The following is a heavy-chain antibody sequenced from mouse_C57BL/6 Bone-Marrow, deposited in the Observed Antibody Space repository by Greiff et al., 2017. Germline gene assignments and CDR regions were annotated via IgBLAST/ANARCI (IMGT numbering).Heavy chain of an antibody. CDR1: GFNINDYY. J-gene: IGHJ3*01. CDR3: TTLLAWFAY. CDR2: IDPENGDT. Sequence: EVKLVESGAELVRPGASVKLSCTASGFNINDYYMHWVKQRPEQGLEWIGWIDPENGDTEYASKFQGKATITADTSSNTAYLQLSSLTSEDTAVYYCTTLLAWFAYWGQGTLVTGSA. V-gene: IGHV14-4*01. D-gene: IGHD1-1*01.